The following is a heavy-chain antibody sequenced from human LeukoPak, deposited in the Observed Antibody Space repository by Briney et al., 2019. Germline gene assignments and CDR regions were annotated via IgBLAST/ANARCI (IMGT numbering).Heavy chain of an antibody. D-gene: IGHD3-10*01. J-gene: IGHJ6*02. Sequence: ASVKVSCKASGYTFTSYGISWVRQAPGQGLEWMGWISAYNGNTNYAQKLQGRVTVTTDTSTSTAYMELRSLRSDDTAVYYCARDLREFGSYYAYYYGMDVWGQGTTVTVSS. CDR3: ARDLREFGSYYAYYYGMDV. CDR2: ISAYNGNT. V-gene: IGHV1-18*01. CDR1: GYTFTSYG.